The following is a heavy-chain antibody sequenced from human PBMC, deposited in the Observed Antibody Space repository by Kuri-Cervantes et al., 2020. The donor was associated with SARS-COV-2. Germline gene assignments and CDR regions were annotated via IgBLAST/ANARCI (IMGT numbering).Heavy chain of an antibody. CDR3: ARHRYSYGTPDWFDP. CDR2: IYTSGST. D-gene: IGHD5-18*01. Sequence: ESLKISCTVSGGSISSYYWSWIRQPAGKGLEWIGRIYTSGSTNYNPSLKSRVTMSVDTSKNQFSLKLSSVTAADTAVYYCARHRYSYGTPDWFDPWGQGTLVTVSS. CDR1: GGSISSYY. J-gene: IGHJ5*02. V-gene: IGHV4-4*07.